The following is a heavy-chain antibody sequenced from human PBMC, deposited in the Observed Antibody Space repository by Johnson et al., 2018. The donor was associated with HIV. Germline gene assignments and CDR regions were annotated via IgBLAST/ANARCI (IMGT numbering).Heavy chain of an antibody. J-gene: IGHJ3*02. CDR2: IDTAGNT. CDR1: GFIFSSYA. CDR3: ARGSYDGDALDI. V-gene: IGHV3-13*01. Sequence: VQLVESGGGVVQPGTSLRLSCAASGFIFSSYAMHWVRQAAGRRLEWVSGIDTAGNTYYLGSVKGRFTISRENAKNSLYLQVNSLSAGDTALYYCARGSYDGDALDIWGQGTLVTVSS. D-gene: IGHD3-16*01.